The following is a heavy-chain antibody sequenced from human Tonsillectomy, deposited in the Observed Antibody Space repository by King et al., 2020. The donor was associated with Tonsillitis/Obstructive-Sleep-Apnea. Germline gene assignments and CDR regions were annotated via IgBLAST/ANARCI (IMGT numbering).Heavy chain of an antibody. CDR3: ARDHDYGAHFDC. CDR2: ISYDGNNK. CDR1: GFSFSGYA. D-gene: IGHD4-17*01. V-gene: IGHV3-30*04. Sequence: VQLVESGGGVVQPGRSLRLSCAASGFSFSGYAKHWVRQAPGKGLNWVALISYDGNNKYYADSVKGRFTISRDNSNNTLYLQMNSLRAEDTAVYYCARDHDYGAHFDCWGQGTLVTVSS. J-gene: IGHJ4*02.